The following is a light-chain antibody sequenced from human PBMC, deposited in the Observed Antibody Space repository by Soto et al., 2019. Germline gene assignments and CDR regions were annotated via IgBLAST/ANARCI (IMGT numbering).Light chain of an antibody. J-gene: IGKJ1*01. CDR2: GAS. V-gene: IGKV3-15*01. CDR1: HTINNN. Sequence: VMTQAPATLSVARGERATLSCRASHTINNNVSWYQLKDGQVPRLVIYGASTRATDIPARFSGSGSGTEFALTISSLQSEDFAEYHCQQYNNWLQTFGQGPKVDI. CDR3: QQYNNWLQT.